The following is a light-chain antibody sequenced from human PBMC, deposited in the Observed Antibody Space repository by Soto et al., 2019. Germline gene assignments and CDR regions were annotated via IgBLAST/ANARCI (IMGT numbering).Light chain of an antibody. Sequence: EIVLTQSPATLSLSPGERATLSCRASQSVSSYFAWYQQKPGQAPRLLIYDASNRATGIPARFSGSGSGTDFTRTIGSLEPEDFAVYYCQQRSNWPRTFGQGTKLEIK. CDR2: DAS. V-gene: IGKV3-11*01. CDR3: QQRSNWPRT. CDR1: QSVSSY. J-gene: IGKJ2*01.